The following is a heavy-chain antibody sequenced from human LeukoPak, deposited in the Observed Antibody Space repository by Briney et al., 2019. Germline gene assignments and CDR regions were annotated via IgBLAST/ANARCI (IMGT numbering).Heavy chain of an antibody. CDR2: IYYSGSN. CDR3: ARPNCSGGSCYNLGAFDI. J-gene: IGHJ3*02. D-gene: IGHD2-15*01. Sequence: SETLSLTCTVSGGFISSSSYFWGWIRKPPGKGLDWIGNIYYSGSNHYNPSLKSRVTMSIDTSKNQFSLKLSSVTAADTAVYYCARPNCSGGSCYNLGAFDIWGQGTMVTVSS. V-gene: IGHV4-39*01. CDR1: GGFISSSSYF.